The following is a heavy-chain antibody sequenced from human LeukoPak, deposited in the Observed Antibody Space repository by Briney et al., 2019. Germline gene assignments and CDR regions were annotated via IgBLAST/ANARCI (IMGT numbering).Heavy chain of an antibody. V-gene: IGHV4-38-2*02. CDR2: IYYSGST. CDR3: VRDGGNFDVDY. Sequence: SGGSLRLSCAASGFTFSDYYMSWIRQAPGKGLEWIGSIYYSGSTFYRPSLRSRITISRDTSKNQFSLKLTSVTAADTAVYYCVRDGGNFDVDYWGQGALVTVSS. D-gene: IGHD3-9*01. CDR1: GFTFSDYY. J-gene: IGHJ4*02.